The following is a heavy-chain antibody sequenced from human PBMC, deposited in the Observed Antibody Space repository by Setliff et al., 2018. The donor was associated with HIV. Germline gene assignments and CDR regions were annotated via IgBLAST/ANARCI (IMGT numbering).Heavy chain of an antibody. D-gene: IGHD3-22*01. Sequence: GASVKVSCKTSRDIFTTYALSWVRQAPGQGPEWLGTFIPAFNTVNYAQKLQDRLTITADASTRTAYMELNSLRSEDTAVYYCARPVGGYQTYYFDSWGQGTLVTVSS. CDR2: FIPAFNTV. CDR1: RDIFTTYA. CDR3: ARPVGGYQTYYFDS. V-gene: IGHV1-69*13. J-gene: IGHJ4*02.